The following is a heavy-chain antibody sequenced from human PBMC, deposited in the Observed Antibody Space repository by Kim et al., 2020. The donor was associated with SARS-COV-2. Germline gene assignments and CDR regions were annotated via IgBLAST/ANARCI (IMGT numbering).Heavy chain of an antibody. Sequence: SRVTIAVDTSKNQFSLKLSSVTAADTAVYYCARVLGGSYYGYYDYGMDVWGQGTTVTVSS. CDR3: ARVLGGSYYGYYDYGMDV. J-gene: IGHJ6*02. D-gene: IGHD1-26*01. V-gene: IGHV4-31*02.